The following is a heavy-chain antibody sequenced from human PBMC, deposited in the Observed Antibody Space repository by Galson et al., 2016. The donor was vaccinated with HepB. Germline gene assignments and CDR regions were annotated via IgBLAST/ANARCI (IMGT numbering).Heavy chain of an antibody. J-gene: IGHJ4*03. V-gene: IGHV2-5*02. CDR1: GFGLNTHGVG. CDR3: ARRQVGSQTGFFDS. Sequence: PALVKPTQTLTLTCTLSGFGLNTHGVGVAWIRQPPGKALEWLALVYWDGEERYNPSLKSRLTISRDTSKNQVVVTMTDMQPVDAGTYFCARRQVGSQTGFFDSWGQGALVTVSS. CDR2: VYWDGEE. D-gene: IGHD2-21*02.